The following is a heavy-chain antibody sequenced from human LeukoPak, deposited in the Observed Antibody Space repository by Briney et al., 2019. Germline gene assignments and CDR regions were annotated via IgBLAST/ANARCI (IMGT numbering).Heavy chain of an antibody. Sequence: GGSLRLSCAASGFTFSSYGMHWVRQAPGQGLEWVSVIYSADSAYYADSVRGRFTISRDNSKNTLYLQMNSLRADDTAVYYCAREVGGGATNYFDYWGQGTLVTVSS. D-gene: IGHD1-26*01. CDR3: AREVGGGATNYFDY. V-gene: IGHV3-53*01. CDR1: GFTFSSYG. CDR2: IYSADSA. J-gene: IGHJ4*02.